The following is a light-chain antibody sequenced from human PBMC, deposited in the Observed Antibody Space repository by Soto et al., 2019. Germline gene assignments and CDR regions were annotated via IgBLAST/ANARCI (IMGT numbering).Light chain of an antibody. V-gene: IGKV2-28*01. CDR2: LAS. J-gene: IGKJ4*01. Sequence: DIVMTQSPLSLPVTPGEPASISCRSSQSLLHSNGYNYLDWYLQKPGQSPQLLIYLASNRTSVVPDRYRGRGPGTDFTLQISRVEADDVGFCYSMQALQSPLTFGRRNKVDIK. CDR3: MQALQSPLT. CDR1: QSLLHSNGYNY.